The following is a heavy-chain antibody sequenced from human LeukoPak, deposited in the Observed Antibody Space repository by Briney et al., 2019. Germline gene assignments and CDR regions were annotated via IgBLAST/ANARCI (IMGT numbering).Heavy chain of an antibody. V-gene: IGHV3-23*01. D-gene: IGHD1-7*01. CDR2: ISGSGGST. CDR3: AKVITGTVDY. Sequence: GGSLRLACAASGSTFSSYAMSWVRQAPGRGLEWVSAISGSGGSTYYADSVKGRFTISRDNSKNTLYLQMNSLRAEDTAVYYCAKVITGTVDYWGQGTLVTVSS. CDR1: GSTFSSYA. J-gene: IGHJ4*02.